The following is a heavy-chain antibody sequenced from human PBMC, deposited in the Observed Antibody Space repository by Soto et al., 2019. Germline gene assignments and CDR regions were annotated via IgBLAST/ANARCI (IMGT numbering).Heavy chain of an antibody. J-gene: IGHJ5*02. CDR2: INAGNGNT. CDR3: ARDSYCGGDCYSIYWFDP. CDR1: GYTFTSYA. D-gene: IGHD2-21*02. Sequence: QVQLVQSGAEVKKPGASVKVSCKASGYTFTSYAMHWVRQAPGQRLEWMGWINAGNGNTKYSQKFQGRVTITRDTSASTAYMELSSLRSEDTAVYYCARDSYCGGDCYSIYWFDPWGQGTLVTVSS. V-gene: IGHV1-3*01.